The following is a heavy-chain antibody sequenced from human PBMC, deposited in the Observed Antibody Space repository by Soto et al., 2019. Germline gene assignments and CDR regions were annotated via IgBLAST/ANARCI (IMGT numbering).Heavy chain of an antibody. D-gene: IGHD4-17*01. J-gene: IGHJ6*02. V-gene: IGHV3-30-3*01. CDR2: ISYDGSNK. CDR3: ASPPPTGTRRYYYYGMDV. Sequence: PGGSLRLSCAASGFTFSSYAMHWVRQAPGKGLEWVAVISYDGSNKYYADSVKGRFTISRDNSKNTLYLQMNSLRAEDTAVYYCASPPPTGTRRYYYYGMDVWGQGTTVTVSS. CDR1: GFTFSSYA.